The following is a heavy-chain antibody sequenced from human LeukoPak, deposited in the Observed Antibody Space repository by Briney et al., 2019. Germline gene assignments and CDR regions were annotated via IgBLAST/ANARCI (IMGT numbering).Heavy chain of an antibody. V-gene: IGHV5-51*01. CDR1: GYSFTSYW. CDR3: ARAPESLYYDSSGYYFP. CDR2: INPGDSDT. D-gene: IGHD3-22*01. J-gene: IGHJ5*02. Sequence: GESLKISCKGSGYSFTSYWIGWVRQMPGKGLEWMGIINPGDSDTRYSPSFQGQVTISADKSISTAYLQWSSLKASDTAMYYCARAPESLYYDSSGYYFPWGQGTLVTVSA.